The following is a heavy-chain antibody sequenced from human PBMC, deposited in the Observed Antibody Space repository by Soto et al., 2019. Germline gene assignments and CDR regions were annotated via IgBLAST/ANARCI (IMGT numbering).Heavy chain of an antibody. V-gene: IGHV1-46*01. Sequence: GASVKVSCKASGYTFTSYYMHWVRQAPGQGLEWMGIINPSGGSTSYAQKFQGRVTMTRDTSTSTVYMELSSLRSEDTAVYYCARDQDGYKRYYNYGMDVWGQGTTVTVSS. J-gene: IGHJ6*02. CDR1: GYTFTSYY. CDR3: ARDQDGYKRYYNYGMDV. D-gene: IGHD5-12*01. CDR2: INPSGGST.